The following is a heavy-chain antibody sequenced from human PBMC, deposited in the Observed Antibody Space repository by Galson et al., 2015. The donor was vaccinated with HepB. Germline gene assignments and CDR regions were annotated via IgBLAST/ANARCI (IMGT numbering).Heavy chain of an antibody. CDR3: AKDSWYSSGWGYYFDY. CDR2: ISGSGAST. J-gene: IGHJ4*02. CDR1: GFTFSSYA. Sequence: SLRLSCAASGFTFSSYAMNWVRQAPGKGLEWVSAISGSGASTYYADSMKGRFTISRDNSKNTLYLQMNSLRAEDTAVYYCAKDSWYSSGWGYYFDYWGQGTLVTVSS. V-gene: IGHV3-23*01. D-gene: IGHD6-19*01.